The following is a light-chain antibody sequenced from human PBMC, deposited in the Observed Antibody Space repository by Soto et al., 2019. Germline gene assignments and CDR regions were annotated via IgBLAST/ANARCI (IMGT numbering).Light chain of an antibody. CDR3: QHYNYWPPKT. J-gene: IGKJ1*01. CDR2: GAY. CDR1: QSVSSN. V-gene: IGKV3-15*01. Sequence: EIVLTQSPGILSLSPGERATLSCRASQSVSSNLAWYQQKPGQAPRLLIYGAYTRATGIPARFSGSGSGTDFTLTIRSLQSEDFAVYYCQHYNYWPPKTFGQGTKVDIK.